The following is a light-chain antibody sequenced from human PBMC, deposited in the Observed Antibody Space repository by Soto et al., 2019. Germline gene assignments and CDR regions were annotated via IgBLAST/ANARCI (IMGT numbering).Light chain of an antibody. CDR1: SSDVGSYNL. CDR2: EGS. V-gene: IGLV2-23*03. CDR3: CSFAGSSTFV. J-gene: IGLJ1*01. Sequence: QSVLTQPASVSGSPGQSITLSCTGTSSDVGSYNLVSWYQQHPGKAPKLMIYEGSKRPSGVSNRFSGSKSGNTASLTISGLQAEDEADYYCCSFAGSSTFVFGTGTKLTVL.